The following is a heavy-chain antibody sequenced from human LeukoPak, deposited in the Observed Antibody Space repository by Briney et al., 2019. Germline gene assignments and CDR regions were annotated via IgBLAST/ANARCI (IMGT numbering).Heavy chain of an antibody. D-gene: IGHD2-2*01. Sequence: GGSLRLSYAASGFTFSDCYMSWIRQDPGKGLEWVSYISSSGSTIYYADSVKGRFTISRDNAKNSLYLQMNSLRAEDTAVYYCAREVKGEYCSSTSCSRVGDVWGQGTTVTVSS. V-gene: IGHV3-11*01. CDR2: ISSSGSTI. CDR3: AREVKGEYCSSTSCSRVGDV. CDR1: GFTFSDCY. J-gene: IGHJ6*02.